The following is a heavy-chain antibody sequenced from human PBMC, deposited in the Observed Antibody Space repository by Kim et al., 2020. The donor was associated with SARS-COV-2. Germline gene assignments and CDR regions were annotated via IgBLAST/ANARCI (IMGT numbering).Heavy chain of an antibody. Sequence: GGSLRLSCAASGFTFSNYGIHWVRQAPGKGLEWVGVTSFDGSNKYYADSVKGRFTISRDNSNKTVFLQMNSLRAEDTALYYCAKDCYVSGTYYIHTYYYGMDVWGQGTTVTVSS. J-gene: IGHJ6*02. CDR1: GFTFSNYG. CDR3: AKDCYVSGTYYIHTYYYGMDV. D-gene: IGHD3-10*01. V-gene: IGHV3-30*18. CDR2: TSFDGSNK.